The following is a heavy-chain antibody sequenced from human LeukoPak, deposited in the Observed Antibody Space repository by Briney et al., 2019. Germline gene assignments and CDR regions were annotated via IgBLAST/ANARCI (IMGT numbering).Heavy chain of an antibody. CDR2: IRYDGSNK. CDR1: GFTFSSYG. Sequence: GGSLRLSCAASGFTFSSYGMHWVRQAPGKGLEWVAFIRYDGSNKYYADSVKGRFTMSRDNSKNTLYLQMNSLRAEDTAVYYCAKDADITMVRGASSAFDYWGQGTLVTVSS. D-gene: IGHD3-10*01. V-gene: IGHV3-30*02. CDR3: AKDADITMVRGASSAFDY. J-gene: IGHJ4*02.